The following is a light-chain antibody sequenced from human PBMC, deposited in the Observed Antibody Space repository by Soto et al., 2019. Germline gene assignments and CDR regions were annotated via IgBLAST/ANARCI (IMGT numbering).Light chain of an antibody. CDR1: SSDVGGYNY. Sequence: QSALTQPPSASGSPGQSVTISCTGTSSDVGGYNYVSWYQQHPGKAPILMIYEVSKRPSGVPDRFSGSKSGNTASLTVSGLQAEDEADYYCSSYAGSLYVFGTGTKLTVL. V-gene: IGLV2-8*01. CDR3: SSYAGSLYV. CDR2: EVS. J-gene: IGLJ1*01.